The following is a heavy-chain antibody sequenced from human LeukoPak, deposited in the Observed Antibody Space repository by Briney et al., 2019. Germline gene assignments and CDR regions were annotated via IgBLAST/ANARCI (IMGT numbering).Heavy chain of an antibody. CDR2: IYYSGST. CDR3: ARASPLIGYCSSTSCYVHDY. D-gene: IGHD2-2*01. CDR1: GGSISSGGYY. Sequence: SETLSLTYTVSGGSISSGGYYWSWIRQHPGKGLEWIGYIYYSGSTYYNPSLKSRVTISVDTSKNQFSLKLSSVTAADTAVYYCARASPLIGYCSSTSCYVHDYWGQGTLVTVSS. J-gene: IGHJ4*02. V-gene: IGHV4-31*03.